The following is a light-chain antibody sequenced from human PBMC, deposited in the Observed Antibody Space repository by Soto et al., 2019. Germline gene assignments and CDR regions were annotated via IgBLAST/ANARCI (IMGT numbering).Light chain of an antibody. Sequence: NFMLTQPHSVSGSPGETVTISCTRSSGSIASNFVQWYQQRPGSAPGNVIYEDNYRPSGVPDRFSGSIDSSSNSASLTISGLRPEDEADYYCQSYDITYGVFGGGTQLTVL. CDR2: EDN. V-gene: IGLV6-57*04. CDR1: SGSIASNF. J-gene: IGLJ7*01. CDR3: QSYDITYGV.